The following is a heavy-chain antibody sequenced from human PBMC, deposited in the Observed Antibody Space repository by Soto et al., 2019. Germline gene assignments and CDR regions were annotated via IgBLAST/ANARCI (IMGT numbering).Heavy chain of an antibody. J-gene: IGHJ5*02. Sequence: QVQLQESGPGLVKPSQTLSLTCTVSGGSISSGGYYWSWIRQHPGKGLEWIGYIYYSGSTYYNPSLKGRVTISVDTSKKQFSLKLSSVTAADTAVYYCARGLDIVVVPAAIGFDPWGQGTLVTVSS. V-gene: IGHV4-31*03. CDR2: IYYSGST. D-gene: IGHD2-2*01. CDR1: GGSISSGGYY. CDR3: ARGLDIVVVPAAIGFDP.